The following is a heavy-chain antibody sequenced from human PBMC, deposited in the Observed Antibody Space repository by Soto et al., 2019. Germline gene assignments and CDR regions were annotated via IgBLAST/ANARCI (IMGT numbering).Heavy chain of an antibody. CDR3: ARPFYDSSGYYRRLFDY. CDR1: GGSFSGYY. D-gene: IGHD3-22*01. V-gene: IGHV4-34*01. CDR2: INHSGST. J-gene: IGHJ4*02. Sequence: PSETLSLTCAVYGGSFSGYYWSWIRQPPGKGLEWIGEINHSGSTNYNPSLKSRVTLSVDTSKNQFSLKLSSVTAADTAVYYCARPFYDSSGYYRRLFDYWGQGTLVIVSS.